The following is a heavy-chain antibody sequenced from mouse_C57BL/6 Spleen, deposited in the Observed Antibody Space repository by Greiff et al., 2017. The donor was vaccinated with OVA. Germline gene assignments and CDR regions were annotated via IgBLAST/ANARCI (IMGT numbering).Heavy chain of an antibody. CDR2: INPGSGGT. J-gene: IGHJ4*01. Sequence: VQRVESGAELVRPGTSVKVSCKASGYAFTNYLIEWVKQRPGQGLEWIGVINPGSGGTNYNEKFKGKATLTADKSSSTAYMQLSSLTSEDSAVYFCARGGYSNYAMDYWGQGTSVTVSS. CDR1: GYAFTNYL. V-gene: IGHV1-54*01. CDR3: ARGGYSNYAMDY. D-gene: IGHD2-5*01.